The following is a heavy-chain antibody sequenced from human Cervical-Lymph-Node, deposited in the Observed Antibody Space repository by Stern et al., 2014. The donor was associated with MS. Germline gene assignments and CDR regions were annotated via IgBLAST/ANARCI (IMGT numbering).Heavy chain of an antibody. CDR3: ARDCRLRRKGAPDAFDI. Sequence: QVQLQESGPGLVKASQTLSLTCTVSGDSISNGSHYWSWIRQPAGKGLEXIGRMYTSGSTNYNPSLKSRATLSVDTSKNQFSLKLRSVTAADTAVYYCARDCRLRRKGAPDAFDIWGQGTMVTVSS. V-gene: IGHV4-61*02. D-gene: IGHD4-17*01. CDR2: MYTSGST. J-gene: IGHJ3*02. CDR1: GDSISNGSHY.